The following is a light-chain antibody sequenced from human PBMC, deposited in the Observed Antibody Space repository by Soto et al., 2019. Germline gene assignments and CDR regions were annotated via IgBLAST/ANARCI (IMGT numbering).Light chain of an antibody. J-gene: IGKJ3*01. CDR1: QDIRNF. CDR2: AAS. Sequence: DIQMTQSPTSLSASVGDRVTITCRASQDIRNFVAWSQQKPGKGPKLLIYAASTLQSGVPSRFSGSGSGTYFTLTINSLQPDDVATYSCQKYSSVPVFGPGTKVEIK. CDR3: QKYSSVPV. V-gene: IGKV1-27*01.